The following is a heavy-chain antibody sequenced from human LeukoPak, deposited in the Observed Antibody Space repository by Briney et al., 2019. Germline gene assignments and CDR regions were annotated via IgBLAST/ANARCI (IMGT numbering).Heavy chain of an antibody. CDR1: GYTLTELS. Sequence: ASVKVSCKVSGYTLTELSMHWVRQAPGKGLEWMGGFDPEGGETIYAQKFQGRVTMTEDTSTDTAYMELSSLRSEDTAVYYCATTGGIQLWFGAYYFDYWGQGTLVTVSS. CDR2: FDPEGGET. V-gene: IGHV1-24*01. D-gene: IGHD5-18*01. J-gene: IGHJ4*02. CDR3: ATTGGIQLWFGAYYFDY.